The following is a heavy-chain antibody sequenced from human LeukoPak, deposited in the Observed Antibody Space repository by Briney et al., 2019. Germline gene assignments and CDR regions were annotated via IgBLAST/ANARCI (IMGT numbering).Heavy chain of an antibody. Sequence: KSSETLSLTCTVSGGSISSYYWSWIRQPPGKGLEWIGYIYYSGSTNYSPSLKSRVTISVDTSKNQFSLKLSSVTAADTAVYYCARHLDSSGYYPYYFDYWGQGTLVTVSS. J-gene: IGHJ4*02. V-gene: IGHV4-59*01. CDR1: GGSISSYY. CDR3: ARHLDSSGYYPYYFDY. CDR2: IYYSGST. D-gene: IGHD3-22*01.